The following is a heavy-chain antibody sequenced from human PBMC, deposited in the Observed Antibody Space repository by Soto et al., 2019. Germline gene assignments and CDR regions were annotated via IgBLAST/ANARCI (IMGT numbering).Heavy chain of an antibody. CDR3: ARDLQYSRLFYGMDV. CDR1: GGSISSGGYY. J-gene: IGHJ6*02. Sequence: PSETLSLTCTVSGGSISSGGYYWSWIRQHPGKGLEWIGYSYYSGSTYYNPSLKSRVTISVDTSKNQFSLKLSSVTAADTAVYYCARDLQYSRLFYGMDVWGQGTTVTVSS. CDR2: SYYSGST. V-gene: IGHV4-31*03. D-gene: IGHD6-13*01.